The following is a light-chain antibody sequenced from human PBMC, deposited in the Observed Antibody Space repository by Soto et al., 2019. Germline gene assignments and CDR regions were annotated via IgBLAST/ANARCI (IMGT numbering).Light chain of an antibody. J-gene: IGKJ2*01. Sequence: DIQMTQSPSSLSASVGDRVTITCRASQSISSYLNWYQQKPGKAPKLLIYAASSLQSGVPSRFSGSGSGTDFTLTISSLQPEDFATYSCQQSYSTPLYTFGQGTKLEI. CDR1: QSISSY. CDR2: AAS. V-gene: IGKV1-39*01. CDR3: QQSYSTPLYT.